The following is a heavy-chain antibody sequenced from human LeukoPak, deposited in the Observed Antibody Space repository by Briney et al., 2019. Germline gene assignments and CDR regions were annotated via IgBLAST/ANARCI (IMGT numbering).Heavy chain of an antibody. D-gene: IGHD2-2*01. J-gene: IGHJ4*02. V-gene: IGHV1-69*13. CDR3: ARVLRCSSTSCYYYFDY. CDR1: GGTFSSYA. CDR2: IIPIFGTA. Sequence: SVKVSCKASGGTFSSYAISWVRQAPGQGLEWMGGIIPIFGTANYAQKFQGRVAITADESTSTAYMELSSLRSEDTAVYYCARVLRCSSTSCYYYFDYWGQGTLVTVSS.